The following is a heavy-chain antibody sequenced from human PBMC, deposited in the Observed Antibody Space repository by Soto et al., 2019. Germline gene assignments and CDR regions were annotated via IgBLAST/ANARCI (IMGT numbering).Heavy chain of an antibody. CDR3: ARYRVTTHYYYYYGMDV. D-gene: IGHD4-17*01. J-gene: IGHJ6*02. CDR2: MNPNSGNT. V-gene: IGHV1-8*01. Sequence: ASVKVSCKASGYTFTSYDINCVRQATGQGLEWMGWMNPNSGNTGYAQKFQGRVTITADKSTSTAYMELSSLRSEDTAVYYCARYRVTTHYYYYYGMDVWGQGTTVTVSS. CDR1: GYTFTSYD.